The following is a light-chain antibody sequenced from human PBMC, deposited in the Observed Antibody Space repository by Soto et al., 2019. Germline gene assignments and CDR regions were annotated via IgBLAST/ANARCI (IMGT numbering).Light chain of an antibody. CDR2: DAT. V-gene: IGKV3-11*01. CDR3: QRRSDWPPFT. CDR1: QSVNNF. Sequence: ETILTQSPATLSLSPGESATLSCRASQSVNNFLAWYQQKPGQAPRLLIYDATKRATGVPDKFRGSGSGTDFTLTITSLEPEDVAISYCQRRSDWPPFTFGPGTKVDVK. J-gene: IGKJ3*01.